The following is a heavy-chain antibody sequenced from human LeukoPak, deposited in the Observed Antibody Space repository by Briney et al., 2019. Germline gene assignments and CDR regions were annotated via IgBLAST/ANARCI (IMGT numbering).Heavy chain of an antibody. CDR3: ARDLRGYRYFYDY. CDR1: GFTFSNYE. Sequence: GGSLGLSCAASGFTFSNYEMNWVRQSPGKGLEWVSYISSSGTNIYYADSVKGRFTISRDNAKNSMYLQMNSLRAEDTAVYYCARDLRGYRYFYDYWGQGTLVTVSS. CDR2: ISSSGTNI. V-gene: IGHV3-48*03. D-gene: IGHD5-18*01. J-gene: IGHJ4*02.